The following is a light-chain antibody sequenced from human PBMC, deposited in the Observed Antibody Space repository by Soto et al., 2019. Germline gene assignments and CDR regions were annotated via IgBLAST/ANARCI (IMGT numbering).Light chain of an antibody. CDR1: QSVSSN. V-gene: IGKV3D-15*01. J-gene: IGKJ3*01. Sequence: EIVMTQSPATLSVSPGERATLSCRASQSVSSNLAWYQQKPGQAPRLLIYGASTRATGIPARFSGSGSGTDFTLTISSLQSEDFAVYYGQQYNNWPFTFGPGTKVDIK. CDR3: QQYNNWPFT. CDR2: GAS.